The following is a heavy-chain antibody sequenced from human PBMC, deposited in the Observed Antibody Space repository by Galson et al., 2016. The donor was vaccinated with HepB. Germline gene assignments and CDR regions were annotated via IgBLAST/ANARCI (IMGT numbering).Heavy chain of an antibody. Sequence: PALVKPTQTLTLTCTFSGFSLNSGGVGVAWIRQPPGKALEWLALIYGDNDKRYSPSLQARVTITKDTSKKQVVLIMTNMDPVDTGTYYCAHSVSFSAGGSYYRSRDAFDIWGQGTVVTVSS. CDR3: AHSVSFSAGGSYYRSRDAFDI. V-gene: IGHV2-5*02. J-gene: IGHJ3*02. D-gene: IGHD2-15*01. CDR2: IYGDNDK. CDR1: GFSLNSGGVG.